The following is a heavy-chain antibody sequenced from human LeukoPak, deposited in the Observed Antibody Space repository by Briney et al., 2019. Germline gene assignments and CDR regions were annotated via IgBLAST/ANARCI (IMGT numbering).Heavy chain of an antibody. CDR1: GFTFSDYS. J-gene: IGHJ4*02. V-gene: IGHV3-21*04. Sequence: PGGSLRLSCAASGFTFSDYSMNWVRQAPGKGLEWVSSISSSSSHIYYADSVKGRFTISRDNAKNSLYLQMNSLRAEDTAVYYCAKVYSGYDYANYWGQGTLVTVSS. CDR2: ISSSSSHI. D-gene: IGHD5-12*01. CDR3: AKVYSGYDYANY.